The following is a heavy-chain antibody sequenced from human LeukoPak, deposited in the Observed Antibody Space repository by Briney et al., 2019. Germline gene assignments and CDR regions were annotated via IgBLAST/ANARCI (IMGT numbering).Heavy chain of an antibody. CDR1: GGSISSSSYY. D-gene: IGHD3-9*01. Sequence: SETLSLTCTVSGGSISSSSYYWSCIRQSPEKGLEWIGEINHSGDTNYNPSLKSRVTISLDTSKNQFSLNLTSVTAADTAVYYCARVPGVYYDRLTGYGSGWFDPWGQGTLVTVSS. J-gene: IGHJ5*02. V-gene: IGHV4-39*07. CDR3: ARVPGVYYDRLTGYGSGWFDP. CDR2: INHSGDT.